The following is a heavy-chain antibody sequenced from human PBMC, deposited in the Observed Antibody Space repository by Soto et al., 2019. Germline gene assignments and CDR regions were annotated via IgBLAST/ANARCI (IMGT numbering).Heavy chain of an antibody. D-gene: IGHD6-13*01. CDR3: AKVYGAAAGLYYYYGMDV. CDR1: GFTFSSYA. Sequence: EVQLLESGGGLVQPGGSLRLSCAASGFTFSSYAMSWVRQAPGKGLEWVSAISGSGGSTYYADSVKGRFTISRDNSKNTLYLQMNSLRAEDTAVYYCAKVYGAAAGLYYYYGMDVWGQGTTVTVSS. J-gene: IGHJ6*02. CDR2: ISGSGGST. V-gene: IGHV3-23*01.